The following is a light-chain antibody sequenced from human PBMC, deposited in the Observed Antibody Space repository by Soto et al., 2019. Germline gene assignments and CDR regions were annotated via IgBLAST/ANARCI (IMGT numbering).Light chain of an antibody. CDR1: QAIRND. J-gene: IGKJ1*01. CDR2: GSS. CDR3: LQHNVFPRT. Sequence: DIQMTQSPSPLSASVGDRVTITCRASQAIRNDLAWYQQKPGRAPKRLIYGSSSLQSGVPSRFSGSGSGTEFTLTISSLQPEDFATYYCLQHNVFPRTFGQGTKVDIK. V-gene: IGKV1-17*01.